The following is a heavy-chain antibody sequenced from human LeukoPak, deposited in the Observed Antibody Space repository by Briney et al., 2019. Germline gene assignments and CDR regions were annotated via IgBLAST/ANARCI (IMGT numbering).Heavy chain of an antibody. CDR3: ARGSDDSSGYYYVAFDI. CDR1: GGSISSYY. Sequence: SETLSLTCTVSGGSISSYYWSWIRQPPGKGLEWIGYIYYSGSTNYNPSLKSRVTISVDTSKNQFSLKLSSVTAADTAVYYCARGSDDSSGYYYVAFDIWGQGTMVTVSS. V-gene: IGHV4-59*01. J-gene: IGHJ3*02. D-gene: IGHD3-22*01. CDR2: IYYSGST.